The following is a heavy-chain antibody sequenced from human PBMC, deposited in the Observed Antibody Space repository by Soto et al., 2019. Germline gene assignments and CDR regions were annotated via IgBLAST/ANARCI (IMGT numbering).Heavy chain of an antibody. CDR2: IIPIFGTA. Sequence: ASVKVSCKASGGTFSSYAISWVRQAPGQGLEWMGGIIPIFGTANYAQKFQGRVTITADESTGTAYMELSSLRSEDTAVYYCARDPRYCSGGSCYGTELYFDYWGQGTLVTVSS. V-gene: IGHV1-69*13. D-gene: IGHD2-15*01. J-gene: IGHJ4*02. CDR1: GGTFSSYA. CDR3: ARDPRYCSGGSCYGTELYFDY.